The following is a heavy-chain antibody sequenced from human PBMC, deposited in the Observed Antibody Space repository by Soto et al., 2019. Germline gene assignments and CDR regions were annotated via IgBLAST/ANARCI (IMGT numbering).Heavy chain of an antibody. D-gene: IGHD3-10*01. CDR1: GFTFSSYG. CDR3: AKDDLWFGEFPNMDV. CDR2: ISYDGSNK. J-gene: IGHJ6*02. Sequence: GGSLRLSCAASGFTFSSYGMHWVRQAPGKGLEWVAVISYDGSNKYYADSVKGRFTISRDNSKNTLYLQMNSLRAEDTAVYYCAKDDLWFGEFPNMDVWGQGTTVTVSS. V-gene: IGHV3-30*18.